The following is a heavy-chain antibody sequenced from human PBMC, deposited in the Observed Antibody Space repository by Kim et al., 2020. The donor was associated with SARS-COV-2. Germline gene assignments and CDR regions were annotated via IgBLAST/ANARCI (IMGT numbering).Heavy chain of an antibody. D-gene: IGHD3-22*01. J-gene: IGHJ4*02. V-gene: IGHV3-33*01. CDR2: IWYDGSNK. CDR3: ARDPEPFGYDSSGYHY. CDR1: GFTFSSYG. Sequence: GGSLRLSCAASGFTFSSYGMHWVRQAPGKGLEWVAVIWYDGSNKYYADSVKGRFTISRDNSKNTLYLQMNSLRAEDTAVYYCARDPEPFGYDSSGYHYWGQGTLVTVSS.